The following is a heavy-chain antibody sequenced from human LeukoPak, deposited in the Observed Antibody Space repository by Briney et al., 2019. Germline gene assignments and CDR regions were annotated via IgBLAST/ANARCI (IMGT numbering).Heavy chain of an antibody. Sequence: GESPKISCKGSGYSFTTYWIGWVRQMPGKGLEWMGIIYPGDSDTRYSPSFQGQVTISADKSISTAYLQWSTLKASDTAIYYCARHLGPVSSTLIDYWGQGTLVTVSS. CDR1: GYSFTTYW. CDR3: ARHLGPVSSTLIDY. D-gene: IGHD2-2*01. CDR2: IYPGDSDT. V-gene: IGHV5-51*01. J-gene: IGHJ4*02.